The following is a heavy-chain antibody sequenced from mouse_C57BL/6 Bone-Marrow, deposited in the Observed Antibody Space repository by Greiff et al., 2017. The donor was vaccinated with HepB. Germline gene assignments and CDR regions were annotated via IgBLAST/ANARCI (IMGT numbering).Heavy chain of an antibody. CDR2: IDPENGDT. J-gene: IGHJ3*01. V-gene: IGHV14-4*01. CDR3: TGGNYVWFAY. CDR1: GFNIKDDY. Sequence: EVKLVESGAELVRPGASVKLSCTASGFNIKDDYMHWVKQRPEQGLEWIGWIDPENGDTEYASKFQGKATITADTSSNTAYLQLSSLTSEDTAVYYCTGGNYVWFAYWGQGTLVTVSA. D-gene: IGHD2-1*01.